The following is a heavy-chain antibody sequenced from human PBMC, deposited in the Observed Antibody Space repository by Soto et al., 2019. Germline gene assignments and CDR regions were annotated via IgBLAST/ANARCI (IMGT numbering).Heavy chain of an antibody. J-gene: IGHJ4*02. CDR2: IHYSGSA. CDR3: ARVPSGAYYYFDS. V-gene: IGHV4-39*01. Sequence: PSETLSLPYTVSGGYISYNSYYWAWIRQPPGKGLEWIGTIHYSGSAYFNPSLRSRVTISVDTSKNQFFLRLSSVTAADTSVYYCARVPSGAYYYFDSWGQGSLVTVSS. CDR1: GGYISYNSYY. D-gene: IGHD3-10*01.